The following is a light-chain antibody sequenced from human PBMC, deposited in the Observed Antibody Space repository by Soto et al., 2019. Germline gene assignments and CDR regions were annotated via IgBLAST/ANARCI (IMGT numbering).Light chain of an antibody. J-gene: IGLJ1*01. Sequence: QSVLTQPRSVSGSPGQSVTISCTGTSSDVGGYNYVSWYQQHPGKAPKLMIYDVSKRPSGVPDRFSGSKSGNTASLTISGLQAEDEASYSCCSYAGGGTYVFGTGTKVTVL. CDR3: CSYAGGGTYV. CDR1: SSDVGGYNY. V-gene: IGLV2-11*01. CDR2: DVS.